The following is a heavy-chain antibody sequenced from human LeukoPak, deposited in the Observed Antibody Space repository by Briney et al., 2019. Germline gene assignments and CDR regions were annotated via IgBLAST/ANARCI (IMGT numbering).Heavy chain of an antibody. CDR1: GFTFSSYG. Sequence: GGSLRLSCAASGFTFSSYGMTWVRQAPGKGLEWVSYISSSSSTIYYADSVKGRFTISRDNAKNSLYLQLNSLRAEDTAVYYCARDGNNYYYSYMDVWGKGTTVTISS. V-gene: IGHV3-48*01. CDR2: ISSSSSTI. D-gene: IGHD1-26*01. CDR3: ARDGNNYYYSYMDV. J-gene: IGHJ6*03.